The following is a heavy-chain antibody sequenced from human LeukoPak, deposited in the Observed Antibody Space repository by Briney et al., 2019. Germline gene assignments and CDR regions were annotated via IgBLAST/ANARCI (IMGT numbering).Heavy chain of an antibody. CDR2: IYYSGST. CDR1: GGSISSGGYY. J-gene: IGHJ4*02. Sequence: SQTLSLTCTVSGGSISSGGYYWSWLRQHPGKGLEWIGYIYYSGSTYYNPSLKSRVTISVDTSKNQFSLKLSSVTAADTAVYYCAREMRDDYYDSSGYKYYFDYWGQGTLVTVSS. CDR3: AREMRDDYYDSSGYKYYFDY. V-gene: IGHV4-31*03. D-gene: IGHD3-22*01.